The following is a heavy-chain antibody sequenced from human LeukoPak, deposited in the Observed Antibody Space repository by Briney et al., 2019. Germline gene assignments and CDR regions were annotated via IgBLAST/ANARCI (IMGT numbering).Heavy chain of an antibody. Sequence: GKPLGLSCEASGFPFSSDGMPWVPPAPGKGMEWVALIWYDGSNEYYGDSVKGRLTISRDNSKNTLYLQMNSLRAEDTAVYYCARAGIVGLFYYYMDVWGKGTTVTVSS. CDR2: IWYDGSNE. V-gene: IGHV3-33*01. CDR3: ARAGIVGLFYYYMDV. J-gene: IGHJ6*03. D-gene: IGHD2-21*01. CDR1: GFPFSSDG.